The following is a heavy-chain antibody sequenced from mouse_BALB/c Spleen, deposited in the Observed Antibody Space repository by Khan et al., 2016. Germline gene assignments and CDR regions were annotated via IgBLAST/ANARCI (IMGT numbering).Heavy chain of an antibody. CDR2: INPSSAYT. CDR1: GYTFTSYT. V-gene: IGHV1-4*01. CDR3: AREIYGNYPFGY. J-gene: IGHJ2*01. Sequence: QVQLQQSGAELARPGASVKMSCKASGYTFTSYTMHWVKQRPGQGLEWIGYINPSSAYTNYNQKFKDKASLTADKSSSTAYMQLSSLTSDDSAVYYWAREIYGNYPFGYWGQGTTLTVSS. D-gene: IGHD2-1*01.